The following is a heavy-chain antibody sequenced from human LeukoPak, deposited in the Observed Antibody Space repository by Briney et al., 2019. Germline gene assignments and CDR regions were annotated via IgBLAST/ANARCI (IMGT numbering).Heavy chain of an antibody. CDR3: ASMVSYDSSGYPDAFDI. D-gene: IGHD3-22*01. J-gene: IGHJ3*02. CDR2: FDPEDGET. CDR1: GYTLTELS. V-gene: IGHV1-24*01. Sequence: ASVKVSCKVSGYTLTELSMHWVRQAPGKGLEWMGGFDPEDGETIYAQKFQGRVTMTEDTSTDTAYMELSSLRSEDTAVYYCASMVSYDSSGYPDAFDIWGQGTMVTVSS.